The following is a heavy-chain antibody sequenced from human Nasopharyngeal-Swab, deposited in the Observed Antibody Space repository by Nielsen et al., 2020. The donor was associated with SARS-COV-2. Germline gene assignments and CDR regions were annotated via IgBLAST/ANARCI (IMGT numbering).Heavy chain of an antibody. D-gene: IGHD3-3*01. CDR3: ARDGLDYDFWSAYFMDV. CDR1: GFAFSSYS. J-gene: IGHJ6*02. V-gene: IGHV3-21*01. CDR2: ISSSSSYI. Sequence: GGSLSLSWAASGFAFSSYSMNWVRQAPGKWLEWVSSISSSSSYIYYADSVKGRFTISRDNAKNSLYLQMNSLRAEDTAVYYCARDGLDYDFWSAYFMDVWGQGTTVTVSS.